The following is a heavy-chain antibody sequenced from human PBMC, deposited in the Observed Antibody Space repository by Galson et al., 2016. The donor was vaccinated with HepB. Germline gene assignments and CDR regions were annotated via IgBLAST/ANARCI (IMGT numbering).Heavy chain of an antibody. D-gene: IGHD3-16*01. V-gene: IGHV3-21*01. CDR1: GFTFSSYN. CDR3: STWGSTLGIDH. Sequence: SLRLSCAASGFTFSSYNMNRVRQAPGKGLEWVSSISRSSRHIYYADSVKGRFTISRDNSDETLFLQMHSLKTEDTATYYCSTWGSTLGIDHWGRGIQVTVSS. J-gene: IGHJ4*02. CDR2: ISRSSRHI.